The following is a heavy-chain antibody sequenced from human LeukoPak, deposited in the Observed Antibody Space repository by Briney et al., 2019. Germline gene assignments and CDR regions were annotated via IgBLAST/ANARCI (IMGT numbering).Heavy chain of an antibody. J-gene: IGHJ4*02. Sequence: PGGSLRLSCAASGFTFSSYTMTWVRQAPGKGLEWVSDISGSGGSTYYADSVKGRFTISRDNAKNTLHLQMNSLRAEDTALYYCAKKRGRGYLPFDYWGEGTLVTVS. CDR1: GFTFSSYT. CDR2: ISGSGGST. V-gene: IGHV3-23*01. D-gene: IGHD3-22*01. CDR3: AKKRGRGYLPFDY.